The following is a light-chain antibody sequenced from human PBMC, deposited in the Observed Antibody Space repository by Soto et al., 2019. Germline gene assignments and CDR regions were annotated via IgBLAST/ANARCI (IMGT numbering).Light chain of an antibody. CDR3: QEYNTWPWT. Sequence: EIVLTHSPGTLALSPGERATLSSSASQSVSSSYLAWYQQKLGQAPRVLIYGASTRATGIPDRFSGSGSGTEFILTISSLQSEDFAVYYCQEYNTWPWTFGQGTKVDIK. J-gene: IGKJ1*01. V-gene: IGKV3-15*01. CDR2: GAS. CDR1: QSVSSSY.